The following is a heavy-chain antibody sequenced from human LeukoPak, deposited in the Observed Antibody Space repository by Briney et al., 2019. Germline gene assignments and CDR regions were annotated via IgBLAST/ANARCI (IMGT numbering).Heavy chain of an antibody. D-gene: IGHD1-14*01. J-gene: IGHJ6*02. V-gene: IGHV4-59*08. CDR2: IHYSGST. CDR3: AGHRNLLTPQVAYGLDV. CDR1: GGSITSYY. Sequence: KSSETLSLTCTVSGGSITSYYWSWIRQPPGKGLEWIGFIHYSGSTTYNPSLKSRVTISVDTSKNQFSLKLNSVTAADTAVYYCAGHRNLLTPQVAYGLDVWGQGTTVTVSS.